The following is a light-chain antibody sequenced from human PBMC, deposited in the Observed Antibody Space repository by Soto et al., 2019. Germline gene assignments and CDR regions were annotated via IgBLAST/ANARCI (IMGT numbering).Light chain of an antibody. Sequence: QSVLTQPRSVSGSPGQSVTISCSGTNSDVGGYNYVSWYQQHPGKAPKVMLYDVSERPSGVPDRFSGSKSGNTASLTISGLQAEDEADYYCCSYAGTYTYVFGTGTKLTVL. CDR2: DVS. V-gene: IGLV2-11*01. CDR1: NSDVGGYNY. J-gene: IGLJ1*01. CDR3: CSYAGTYTYV.